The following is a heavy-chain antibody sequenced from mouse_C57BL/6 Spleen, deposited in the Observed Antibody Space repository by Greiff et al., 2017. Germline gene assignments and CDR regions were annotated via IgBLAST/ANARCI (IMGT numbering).Heavy chain of an antibody. J-gene: IGHJ1*03. CDR1: GFTFSSYA. CDR3: ARDYGSSSWYFDV. D-gene: IGHD1-1*01. Sequence: EVKRVESGGGLVKPGGSLKLSCAASGFTFSSYAMSWVRQTPEKRLEWVATISDGGSYTYYPDNVKGRFTISRDNAKNNLYLQMSHLKSEDTAMYYCARDYGSSSWYFDVWGTGTTVTVSS. CDR2: ISDGGSYT. V-gene: IGHV5-4*01.